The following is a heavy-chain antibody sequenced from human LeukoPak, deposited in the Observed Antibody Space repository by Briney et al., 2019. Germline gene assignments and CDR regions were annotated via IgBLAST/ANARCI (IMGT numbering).Heavy chain of an antibody. D-gene: IGHD3-10*01. J-gene: IGHJ4*02. CDR2: IFYSGST. CDR3: ARVTGGSGSYYSPLHYYFDY. CDR1: GGSISSGDYY. V-gene: IGHV4-31*03. Sequence: SQTLSLTCTVSGGSISSGDYYWSWIRQHPGKGLEWIGYIFYSGSTYYNPSLKSRVTLSVDTSKNQFSLKLSSVTAADTAVYYCARVTGGSGSYYSPLHYYFDYWGQGTLVTVSS.